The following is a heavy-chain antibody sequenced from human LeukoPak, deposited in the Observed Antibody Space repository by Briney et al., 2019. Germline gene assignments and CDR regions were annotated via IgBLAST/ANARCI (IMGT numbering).Heavy chain of an antibody. CDR1: GFTFTSYA. CDR3: AREFEQSNWFDP. J-gene: IGHJ5*02. Sequence: GSLRLSCAASGFTFTSYAMSWIRQPPGKGLEWVGYIYYSGSTNYNPSLKSRVTISVDTSKNQFPLKLSSVTAADTAVYYCAREFEQSNWFDPWGQGTLVTVSS. V-gene: IGHV4-59*01. CDR2: IYYSGST.